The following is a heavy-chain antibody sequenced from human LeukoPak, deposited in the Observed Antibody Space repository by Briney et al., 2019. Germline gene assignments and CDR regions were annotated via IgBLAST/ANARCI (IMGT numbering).Heavy chain of an antibody. J-gene: IGHJ5*02. CDR2: IYYSGST. V-gene: IGHV4-39*07. CDR3: VFVTIFDAFDP. Sequence: SETLSLTCTVSGGSISSSSDYWGWIRQPPGKGLEWIGSIYYSGSTYYNPSLKSRVTISVDTSKNQFSLRLSSVTAADPAVYYCVFVTIFDAFDPWGQGTLVTVSS. CDR1: GGSISSSSDY. D-gene: IGHD3-3*01.